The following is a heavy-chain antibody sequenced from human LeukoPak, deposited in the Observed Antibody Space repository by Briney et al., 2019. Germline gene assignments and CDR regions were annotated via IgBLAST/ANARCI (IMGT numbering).Heavy chain of an antibody. CDR3: ARVNVEYSYGPPYYYYYMDV. Sequence: SVKVSRKASGGAFSSYATSWVRQAPGQGLEWMGGIIPIFGTANYAQKFQGRVTITTDESTSTAYMELSSLRSEDTAVYYCARVNVEYSYGPPYYYYYMDVWGKGTTVTVSS. J-gene: IGHJ6*03. V-gene: IGHV1-69*05. D-gene: IGHD5-18*01. CDR1: GGAFSSYA. CDR2: IIPIFGTA.